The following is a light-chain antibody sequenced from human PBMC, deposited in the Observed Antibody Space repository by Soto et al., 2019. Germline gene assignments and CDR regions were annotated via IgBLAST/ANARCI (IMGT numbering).Light chain of an antibody. CDR1: QSVSIL. CDR3: QQYYNWPLT. CDR2: GAS. J-gene: IGKJ1*01. V-gene: IGKV3-15*01. Sequence: EIVMTQSPATLSVSPGERATLSCRASQSVSILLAWYQQKPGQAPRVLIYGASIRATGVPARFSGSGSGTEFTLTISSLQSEDFALFYCQQYYNWPLTFGQGTKVDIK.